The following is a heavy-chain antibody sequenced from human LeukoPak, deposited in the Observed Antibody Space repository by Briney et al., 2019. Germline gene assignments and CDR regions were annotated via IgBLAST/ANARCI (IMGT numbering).Heavy chain of an antibody. CDR3: ARSYYYDSSGYYALYDGMDV. Sequence: ASVKVSCKASGYTFTSYGISWVRQAPGQGLEWMGWISAYNGNTNYAQKLQGRVTMTTDTSTSTAYMELRSLRSDDTAVYYCARSYYYDSSGYYALYDGMDVWGQGTTVTVSS. CDR2: ISAYNGNT. D-gene: IGHD3-22*01. J-gene: IGHJ6*02. CDR1: GYTFTSYG. V-gene: IGHV1-18*01.